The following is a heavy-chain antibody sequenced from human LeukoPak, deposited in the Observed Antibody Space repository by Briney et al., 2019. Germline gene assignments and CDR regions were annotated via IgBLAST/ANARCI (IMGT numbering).Heavy chain of an antibody. CDR2: ITISSTYI. Sequence: GGSLRLSCAASGFTFSSYNMIWVRQAPGKGLEWVSSITISSTYIYYADSVKGRFTISRDNAKNSLYLQMNSLRAEDTAVYYCAREEAYCAGDCFPAWGQGTLVTVSS. D-gene: IGHD2-21*02. CDR3: AREEAYCAGDCFPA. V-gene: IGHV3-21*01. J-gene: IGHJ5*02. CDR1: GFTFSSYN.